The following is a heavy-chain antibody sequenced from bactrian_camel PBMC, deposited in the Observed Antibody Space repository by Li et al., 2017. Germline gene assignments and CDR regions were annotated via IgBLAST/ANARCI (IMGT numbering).Heavy chain of an antibody. D-gene: IGHD1*01. J-gene: IGHJ4*01. CDR3: AADDGIFRPYCLGGYCCYESQY. CDR1: EESYC. CDR2: LDSDGGT. Sequence: HVQLVESGGGSVQAGGSLTLSCVASEESYCMAWFRQAPGKEREGVAALDSDGGTSYADSVKGRFTISQDNAKNTLYLQMNSLKPEDTAMYYCAADDGIFRPYCLGGYCCYESQYWGQGTQVTVS. V-gene: IGHV3S53*01.